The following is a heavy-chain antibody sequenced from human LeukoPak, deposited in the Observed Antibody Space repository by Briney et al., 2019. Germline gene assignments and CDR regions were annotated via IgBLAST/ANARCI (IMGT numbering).Heavy chain of an antibody. V-gene: IGHV1-46*01. CDR2: INPSGGST. CDR1: GYTFTGYY. Sequence: VASVKVSCKASGYTFTGYYMHWVRQAPGQGLEWMGIINPSGGSTSYAQKFQGRVTMTRDTSTSTVYMELSSLRSEDTAVYYCARDLGYCTNGVCYTFDYWGQGTLVTVSS. CDR3: ARDLGYCTNGVCYTFDY. D-gene: IGHD2-8*01. J-gene: IGHJ4*02.